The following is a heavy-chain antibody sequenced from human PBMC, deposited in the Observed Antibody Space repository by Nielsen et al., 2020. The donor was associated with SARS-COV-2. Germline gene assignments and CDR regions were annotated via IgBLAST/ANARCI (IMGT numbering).Heavy chain of an antibody. Sequence: GESLKISCQGSGYSFTSYWIGWVRQMPGKGLEWMGIIYPGDSDTRYSPSFQGQVTISADKSISTAYLQWSSLKASDTAMYYCARQGVNWNDGVDYWGQGTLVTVSS. J-gene: IGHJ4*02. V-gene: IGHV5-51*01. CDR1: GYSFTSYW. CDR2: IYPGDSDT. D-gene: IGHD1-1*01. CDR3: ARQGVNWNDGVDY.